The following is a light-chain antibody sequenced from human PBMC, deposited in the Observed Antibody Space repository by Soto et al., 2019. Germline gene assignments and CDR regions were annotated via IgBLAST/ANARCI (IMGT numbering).Light chain of an antibody. CDR1: SNDIGGYNF. J-gene: IGLJ1*01. Sequence: QSALTQPASVSGSPGQSITISCTGTSNDIGGYNFVSWYQQHPGKAPKLMIYDVSDRPSGVSNRFSGSKSGNTASLTISGLQAEDEADYYCSSYSSITTAYVFGTGTKLTVL. V-gene: IGLV2-14*01. CDR2: DVS. CDR3: SSYSSITTAYV.